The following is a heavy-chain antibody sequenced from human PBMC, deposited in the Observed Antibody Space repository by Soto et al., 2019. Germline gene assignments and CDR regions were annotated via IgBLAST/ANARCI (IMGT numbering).Heavy chain of an antibody. CDR1: GGSISSYY. J-gene: IGHJ4*02. CDR2: IYTSGST. Sequence: SETLSLTCTVSGGSISSYYWSWIRQPAGKGLEWIGRIYTSGSTNYNPSLKSRVTMSVDTSKNQFSLKLSSVTATDTAVYYCARAGYSYGLGYFDYWGQGTLVTVSS. V-gene: IGHV4-4*07. D-gene: IGHD5-18*01. CDR3: ARAGYSYGLGYFDY.